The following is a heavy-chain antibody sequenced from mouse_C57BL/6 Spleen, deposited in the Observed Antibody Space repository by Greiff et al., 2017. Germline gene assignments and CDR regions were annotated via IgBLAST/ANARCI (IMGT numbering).Heavy chain of an antibody. V-gene: IGHV5-6*01. J-gene: IGHJ1*03. CDR3: AKRGDDHSDGYYFAV. D-gene: IGHD3-1*01. CDR1: GFTFSSYG. Sequence: EVQVVESGRDLVKPGGSLKLSCAASGFTFSSYGMSWVRQTPDKRLEWVATISSGGSYTYYPDSVKGRFTISRDNAKNTLYLQMSSLKSEDPAMYYCAKRGDDHSDGYYFAVWGTGTPVTVST. CDR2: ISSGGSYT.